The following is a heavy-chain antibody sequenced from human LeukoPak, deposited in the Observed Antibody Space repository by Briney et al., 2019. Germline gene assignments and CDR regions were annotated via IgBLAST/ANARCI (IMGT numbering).Heavy chain of an antibody. Sequence: EASLKVSCTASGYTFTSYCISWVRQAPGQGLEWMGWITAYNGNTNYAHQLKGRVTMTTDQSTSTAYMELRSVRADDTGVYYCVRVFRTGPTLVYNWERDFDLWRQGKMVSVSS. D-gene: IGHD1-7*01. J-gene: IGHJ3*01. CDR3: VRVFRTGPTLVYNWERDFDL. CDR1: GYTFTSYC. V-gene: IGHV1-18*01. CDR2: ITAYNGNT.